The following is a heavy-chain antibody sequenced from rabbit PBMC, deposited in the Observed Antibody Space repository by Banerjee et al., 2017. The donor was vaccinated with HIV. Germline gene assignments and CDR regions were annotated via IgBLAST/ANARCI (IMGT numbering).Heavy chain of an antibody. CDR3: VRGGYYSSGWGDYGMDL. CDR1: GFDFSNFG. D-gene: IGHD4-1*01. J-gene: IGHJ6*01. V-gene: IGHV1S47*01. CDR2: IDPIFGST. Sequence: QEQLEESGGGLVQAGGSLTLSCKASGFDFSNFGMSWVRQAPGKGLEWIGYIDPIFGSTYYAGWVNGRFTISSHNAQNTLYLQLNSLTAADTATYFCVRGGYYSSGWGDYGMDLWGPGTWSPS.